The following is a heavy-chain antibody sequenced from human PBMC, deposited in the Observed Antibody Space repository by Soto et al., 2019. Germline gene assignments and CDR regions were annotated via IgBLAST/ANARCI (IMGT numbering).Heavy chain of an antibody. J-gene: IGHJ4*02. CDR3: ARRRASDYGGNHHPYYFDR. CDR2: ISYSGRT. V-gene: IGHV4-39*01. D-gene: IGHD4-17*01. CDR1: GASIITDNYF. Sequence: SETLSLTCTVSGASIITDNYFWVWIRQSPRRGLELIGSISYSGRTYDNPSLQSRVTISIDASKNQFSLKLTSVTTADAAVYYCARRRASDYGGNHHPYYFDRWGQGALVTVSS.